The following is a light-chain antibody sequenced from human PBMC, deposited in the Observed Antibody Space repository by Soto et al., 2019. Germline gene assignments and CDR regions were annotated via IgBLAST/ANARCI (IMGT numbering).Light chain of an antibody. CDR3: QQTYKTPMYT. CDR1: QSIGNY. J-gene: IGKJ2*01. V-gene: IGKV1-39*01. Sequence: DIQMTQSPSSLSASVGDRVAISCRASQSIGNYLNWYQQKPGKAPKLLMFAASSLLSGVPSRFSGSGSGTDFTLTISSLQPEDFGTYYCQQTYKTPMYTFGQGTKLEIK. CDR2: AAS.